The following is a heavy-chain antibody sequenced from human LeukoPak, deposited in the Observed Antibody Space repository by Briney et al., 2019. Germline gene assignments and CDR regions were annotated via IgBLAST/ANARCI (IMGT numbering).Heavy chain of an antibody. D-gene: IGHD2-15*01. CDR2: ISYDGSNK. CDR1: GFTLSSYG. V-gene: IGHV3-30*18. CDR3: AKDGGYFDY. Sequence: GRSLRLSCAAPGFTLSSYGMHWVRQAPGKGLEWVAVISYDGSNKYYADSVKGRFTISRDNSKNTLYLQMNSLRAEDTAVYYCAKDGGYFDYWGQRTLVTVSS. J-gene: IGHJ4*02.